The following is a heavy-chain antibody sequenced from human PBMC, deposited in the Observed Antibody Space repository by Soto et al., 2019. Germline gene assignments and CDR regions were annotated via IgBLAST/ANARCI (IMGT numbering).Heavy chain of an antibody. V-gene: IGHV4-34*01. D-gene: IGHD3-9*01. CDR3: ARDKMTGLFDY. CDR1: GGSFSGYY. CDR2: INHSGST. J-gene: IGHJ4*02. Sequence: QVQLQQWGAGLLKPSETLSLTCAVYGGSFSGYYWTWIRQPPGTGLEWIGEINHSGSTNYNPSLKSRVTIPVDTSKNQSSLKLTSVTAADTAVYYCARDKMTGLFDYWGQGTLVTVSS.